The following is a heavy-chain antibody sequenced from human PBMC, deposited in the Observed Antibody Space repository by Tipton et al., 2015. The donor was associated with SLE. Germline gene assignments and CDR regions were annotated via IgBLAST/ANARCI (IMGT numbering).Heavy chain of an antibody. J-gene: IGHJ3*01. CDR3: ARDGRTTVTQRALDV. CDR2: IKNDGSET. V-gene: IGHV3-74*03. CDR1: GFTFTTYW. Sequence: SLRLSCVTSGFTFTTYWMHWVRQAPGKGLVWVSGIKNDGSETTYADSVKSRFTISRDNAKNTMYLQLSGLRVDDTAIYYCARDGRTTVTQRALDVWGQGTMVTVSS. D-gene: IGHD4-17*01.